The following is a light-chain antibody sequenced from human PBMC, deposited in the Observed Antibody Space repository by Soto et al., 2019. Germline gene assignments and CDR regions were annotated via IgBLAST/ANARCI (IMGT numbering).Light chain of an antibody. CDR1: QSVSWW. CDR3: QQYNNFRWT. Sequence: IKMTQSPSTLSASVGDRLTITCRASQSVSWWLAWYQQKPGKAPKLLIYDASTLESGVPLRFSGSGSGTEFTLTISSLQPDDVATYYCQQYNNFRWTFGQGTKVDTK. J-gene: IGKJ1*01. CDR2: DAS. V-gene: IGKV1-5*01.